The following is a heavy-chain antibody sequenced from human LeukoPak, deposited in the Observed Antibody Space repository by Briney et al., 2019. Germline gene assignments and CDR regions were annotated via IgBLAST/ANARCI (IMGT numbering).Heavy chain of an antibody. J-gene: IGHJ4*02. CDR3: AIEGPTTGAFDY. D-gene: IGHD1-26*01. V-gene: IGHV4-34*01. Sequence: SETLSLTCAVYGGSFSGYYWSWIRQPPGKGLEWIGEINHSGSTNYNPSLKSRVTISVDTSKNQFSLKLSSVTAADTAVYYCAIEGPTTGAFDYWGQGTLVTVSS. CDR1: GGSFSGYY. CDR2: INHSGST.